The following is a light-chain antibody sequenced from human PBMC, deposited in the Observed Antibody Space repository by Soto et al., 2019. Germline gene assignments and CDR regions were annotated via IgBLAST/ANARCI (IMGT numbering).Light chain of an antibody. CDR1: SSDVGGYNY. J-gene: IGLJ3*02. Sequence: QSVLTQPASVSGSPGQSITISCTGTSSDVGGYNYVSWYQQHPGKAPKLMIYEVSNRPSGVSNRFSGSKSGNTASLTISGLQAEDEADYYCSSYTSSIWVFXGGTKVTVL. CDR2: EVS. CDR3: SSYTSSIWV. V-gene: IGLV2-14*01.